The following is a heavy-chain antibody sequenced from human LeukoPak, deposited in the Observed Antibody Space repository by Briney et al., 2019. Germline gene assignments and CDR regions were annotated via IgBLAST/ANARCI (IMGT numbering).Heavy chain of an antibody. CDR2: TSEGSSNL. J-gene: IGHJ6*03. Sequence: PGGSLRLSCAACGFNFGTCGMNWVRQAPGKGLEWIAYTSEGSSNLQYADSVKGRFTISKDNAKGSLYLQMNSLRAEDTAVYYCARVIPMVQYYNSYMDVWGKGTTVTVSS. CDR1: GFNFGTCG. V-gene: IGHV3-48*01. CDR3: ARVIPMVQYYNSYMDV. D-gene: IGHD2-8*01.